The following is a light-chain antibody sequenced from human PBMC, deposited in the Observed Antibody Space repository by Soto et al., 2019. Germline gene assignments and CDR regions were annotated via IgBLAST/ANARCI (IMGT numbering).Light chain of an antibody. CDR2: SNS. Sequence: QSVLAQPPSASGTPGQTVTISCSGGSSNIKTNGVSWYQQVPGAAPQLLIYSNSQRPSGAPDRFSGSKSGTSASLAISGLQSEDEATYHCSTWDDSLNGLIFGGGTQLTVL. V-gene: IGLV1-44*01. J-gene: IGLJ2*01. CDR1: SSNIKTNG. CDR3: STWDDSLNGLI.